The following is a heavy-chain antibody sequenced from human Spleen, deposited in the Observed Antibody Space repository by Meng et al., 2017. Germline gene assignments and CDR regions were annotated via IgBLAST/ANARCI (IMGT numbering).Heavy chain of an antibody. V-gene: IGHV1-18*01. D-gene: IGHD2-2*01. J-gene: IGHJ5*02. Sequence: QVQLVQSGAEVKTPGASVKASCKASGYTFINFGINWIRQAPGQGLGWMGWISTYNGNTNYAQKFQDRVTMTTDRSTSTAYMELRSLKSDDTAVYYCARGSVGGDFDPWGQGTLVTVSS. CDR1: GYTFINFG. CDR3: ARGSVGGDFDP. CDR2: ISTYNGNT.